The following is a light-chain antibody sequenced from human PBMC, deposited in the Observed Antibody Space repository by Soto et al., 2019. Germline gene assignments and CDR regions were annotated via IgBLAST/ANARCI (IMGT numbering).Light chain of an antibody. CDR2: KAS. CDR1: QTIRTW. J-gene: IGKJ1*01. V-gene: IGKV1-5*03. Sequence: DIQMTQSPSTLSASVGDRVIMTCRASQTIRTWLAWYQQKPGKAPKLLIYKASSLESGVPSRFSGSGSGTDFTLTISSLQPDDFATYYCQQYNSYPWTFGQGTKVEIK. CDR3: QQYNSYPWT.